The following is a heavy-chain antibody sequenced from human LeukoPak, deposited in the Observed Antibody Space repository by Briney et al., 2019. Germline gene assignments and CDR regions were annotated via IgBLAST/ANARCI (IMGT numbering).Heavy chain of an antibody. J-gene: IGHJ4*02. CDR3: ARDRIAVAGTFDY. CDR1: GGSISSYY. Sequence: PSETLSLTCTVSGGSISSYYWSWIRQSPGKGLEWIGYIYYSGNTNYNPSLKSRVTISVDTSKNQFSLKLSSVTAADTAVYYCARDRIAVAGTFDYWGQGTLVTVSS. D-gene: IGHD6-19*01. V-gene: IGHV4-59*12. CDR2: IYYSGNT.